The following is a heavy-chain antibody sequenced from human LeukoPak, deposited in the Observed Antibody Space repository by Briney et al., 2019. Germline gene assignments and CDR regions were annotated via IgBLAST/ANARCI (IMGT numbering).Heavy chain of an antibody. V-gene: IGHV4-4*07. CDR1: GVSITSYY. CDR3: ARVSGYDWESFYDY. CDR2: IYNSGST. J-gene: IGHJ4*02. D-gene: IGHD5-12*01. Sequence: SETLSLTCTVSGVSITSYYWSWIRQPAGRGLEWIGRIYNSGSTNYNPSLKSRVTISVDTSKNQFSLKLNSVTAADTAVYYCARVSGYDWESFYDYWGQGTLVTVSS.